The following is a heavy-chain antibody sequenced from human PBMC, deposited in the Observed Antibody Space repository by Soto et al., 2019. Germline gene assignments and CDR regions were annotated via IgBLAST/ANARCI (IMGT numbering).Heavy chain of an antibody. J-gene: IGHJ4*02. CDR1: GFTFSSYA. CDR2: ISYDGSNK. D-gene: IGHD3-22*01. Sequence: PGGSLRLSCAASGFTFSSYAMHWVRQAPGKGLEWVAVISYDGSNKYYAGSVKGRFTISRDNSKNTLYLQMNSLRAEDTAVYYCARDRSYYYDSSGYYPYYFDYWGQGTLVTVSS. V-gene: IGHV3-30-3*01. CDR3: ARDRSYYYDSSGYYPYYFDY.